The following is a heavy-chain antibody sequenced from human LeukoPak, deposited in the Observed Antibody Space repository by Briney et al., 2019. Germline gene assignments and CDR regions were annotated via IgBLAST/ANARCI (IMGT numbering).Heavy chain of an antibody. CDR3: ARDCGGDCYSSGIDY. V-gene: IGHV1-18*01. D-gene: IGHD2-21*02. Sequence: ASVKVSCKASGYTFTSYGISWVRQAPGQGLEWMGWISAYNGNTNYAQKLQGRVTMTTDISTSTAYMELRSLRSDDTAVYYCARDCGGDCYSSGIDYWGQGTLVTVSS. CDR1: GYTFTSYG. J-gene: IGHJ4*02. CDR2: ISAYNGNT.